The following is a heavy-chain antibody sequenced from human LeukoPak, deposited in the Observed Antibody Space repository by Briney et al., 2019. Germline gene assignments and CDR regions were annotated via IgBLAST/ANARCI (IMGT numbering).Heavy chain of an antibody. CDR1: GYTFTGYY. V-gene: IGHV1-2*02. CDR3: ARDRRYSSSPFFDY. Sequence: ASVTVSCKASGYTFTGYYMHWVRQAPGQGLEWMGWINPNSGGTNYAQKFQGRVTMTRDTSISTAYMELSRLRSDDTAVYYCARDRRYSSSPFFDYWGQGTLVTVSS. D-gene: IGHD6-6*01. J-gene: IGHJ4*02. CDR2: INPNSGGT.